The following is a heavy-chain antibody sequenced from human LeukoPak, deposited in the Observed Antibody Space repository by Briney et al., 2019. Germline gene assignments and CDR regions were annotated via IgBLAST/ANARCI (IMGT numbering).Heavy chain of an antibody. CDR1: GGSVSSGSSL. CDR2: IYHSGNT. Sequence: PSETLSLTCTVSGGSVSSGSSLWSWIRQPPGKGLEWIGYIYHSGNTNYNPSLKSRVTISVDTSKSQLSLKLNSVTAADTAVYYCARDRNYYDSSGYYFANWGQGTLVTVSS. CDR3: ARDRNYYDSSGYYFAN. V-gene: IGHV4-61*01. J-gene: IGHJ4*02. D-gene: IGHD3-22*01.